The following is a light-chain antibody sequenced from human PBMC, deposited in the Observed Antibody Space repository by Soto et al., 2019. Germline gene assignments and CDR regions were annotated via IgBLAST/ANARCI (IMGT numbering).Light chain of an antibody. CDR3: AAWDDSLNGVV. J-gene: IGLJ2*01. Sequence: QSVLTQPPSASGTPGQRVTISCSGSTSNIGSYTVKWYQQLPGTAPKLPIYSNAQRPSGVPDRITGSKSGTSASVAISGLQSEDEADYYCAAWDDSLNGVVFGGGTKLTVL. V-gene: IGLV1-44*01. CDR2: SNA. CDR1: TSNIGSYT.